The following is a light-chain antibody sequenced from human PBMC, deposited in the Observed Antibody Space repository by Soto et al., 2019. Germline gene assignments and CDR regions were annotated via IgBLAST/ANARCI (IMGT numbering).Light chain of an antibody. CDR1: QSVSSY. CDR3: QQRSNWQLT. Sequence: EIVLTQSPATLSLSPGERATLSCRASQSVSSYLAWYQQKPGQAPRLLIYDASNRATGIPARFSGSGSGTDFPITISRLEPEDFAFYYCQQRSNWQLTFGGGTKVEIK. CDR2: DAS. V-gene: IGKV3-11*01. J-gene: IGKJ4*01.